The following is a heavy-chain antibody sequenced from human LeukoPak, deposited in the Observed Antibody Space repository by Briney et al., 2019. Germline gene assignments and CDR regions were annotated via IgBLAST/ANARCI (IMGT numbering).Heavy chain of an antibody. D-gene: IGHD2-21*01. Sequence: SETLSLTCTVSGGSISSGSYYWSWIRQPAGKGLEWIGRICTSGSTNYNPSLKSRVTISVDTSKNQFSLKLSSVTAADTAVYYCARACGGRGFDPWGQGTLVTVSS. J-gene: IGHJ5*02. CDR1: GGSISSGSYY. V-gene: IGHV4-61*02. CDR2: ICTSGST. CDR3: ARACGGRGFDP.